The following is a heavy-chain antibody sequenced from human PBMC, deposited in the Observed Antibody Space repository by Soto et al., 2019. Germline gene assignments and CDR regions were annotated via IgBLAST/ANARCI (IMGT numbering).Heavy chain of an antibody. CDR2: ISINGGST. CDR1: GFPFSIYA. V-gene: IGHV3-64D*06. D-gene: IGHD3-9*01. Sequence: GGSLRLSCSASGFPFSIYAMHLVRQAPGKGLEYVSSISINGGSTYYADSVKGRFTISRDNSKNTLYLQMSSLRAEDTAVYYCVKALRYFDLVPDLDYWGQGTLVTVSS. CDR3: VKALRYFDLVPDLDY. J-gene: IGHJ4*02.